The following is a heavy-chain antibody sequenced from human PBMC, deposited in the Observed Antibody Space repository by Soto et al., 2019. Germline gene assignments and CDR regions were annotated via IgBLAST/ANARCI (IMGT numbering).Heavy chain of an antibody. V-gene: IGHV3-7*01. Sequence: PGGSLRLSCAASGFTFSGYWMSWVRQAPGKGLEWVANIKEDGSEKFYVDSVKGRFTISRDNAKNSLYLQMNSLRAEDTAVYYCARGPYWGQGTLVTVSS. CDR1: GFTFSGYW. CDR3: ARGPY. CDR2: IKEDGSEK. J-gene: IGHJ4*02.